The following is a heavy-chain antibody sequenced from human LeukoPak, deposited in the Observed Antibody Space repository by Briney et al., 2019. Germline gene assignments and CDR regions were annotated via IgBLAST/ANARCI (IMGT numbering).Heavy chain of an antibody. D-gene: IGHD3-10*01. CDR3: ARASSGSYHY. CDR2: INSDGRSA. CDR1: GFTFSSYS. Sequence: GGSLRLSCAASGFTFSSYSMNWVRQAPGKGLVWVSRINSDGRSASYADSVKGRFTISRDNAKNTLYLQMNSLRAEDTAVYYCARASSGSYHYWGQGTLVTVSS. V-gene: IGHV3-74*01. J-gene: IGHJ4*02.